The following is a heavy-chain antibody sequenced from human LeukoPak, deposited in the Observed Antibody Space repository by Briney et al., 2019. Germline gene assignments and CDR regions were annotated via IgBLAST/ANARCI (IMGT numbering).Heavy chain of an antibody. CDR3: AREGGSTSIRDFDY. Sequence: ASVKVSCMASGYTFTDYYMHWVRQAPGQGLEWLGWMNPNSGATLYAQNFQGRVAMTRDTSITTAYMELSSLRSDDTAVYYCAREGGSTSIRDFDYWGQGTLVTVSS. V-gene: IGHV1-2*02. D-gene: IGHD2-2*01. J-gene: IGHJ4*02. CDR2: MNPNSGAT. CDR1: GYTFTDYY.